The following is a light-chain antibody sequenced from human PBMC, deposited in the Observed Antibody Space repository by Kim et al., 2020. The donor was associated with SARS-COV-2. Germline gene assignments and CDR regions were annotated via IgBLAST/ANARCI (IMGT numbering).Light chain of an antibody. CDR3: ATWDDSLNVPV. CDR1: SSNIGSNP. CDR2: KNN. J-gene: IGLJ3*02. V-gene: IGLV1-44*01. Sequence: QSVLTQPPSASGTPGQRVTISCSGSSSNIGSNPINWYQQLPGRAPKLVIYKNNQRPSGLPDRFSGSKSGTSASLAISGLQSEDEADYYCATWDDSLNVPVFGGGTQLTVL.